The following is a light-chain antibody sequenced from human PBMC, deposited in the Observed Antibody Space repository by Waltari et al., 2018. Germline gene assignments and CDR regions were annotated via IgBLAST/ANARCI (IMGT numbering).Light chain of an antibody. V-gene: IGLV1-40*01. CDR3: QSYDRSLSGYV. J-gene: IGLJ1*01. CDR2: GNS. CDR1: SSNIGAGYD. Sequence: QSVLTQPPSVSGAPGQRVTISCTGSSSNIGAGYDLHWYQHLPSTAPKLLTYGNSNRPSGVPDRFSGSKSGTSASLAISGLQAEDEADYYCQSYDRSLSGYVFGSGTKVTVL.